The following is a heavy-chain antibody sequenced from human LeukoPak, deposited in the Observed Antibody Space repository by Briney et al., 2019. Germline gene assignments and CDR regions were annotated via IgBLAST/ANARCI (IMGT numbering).Heavy chain of an antibody. CDR1: GFTFSSYS. CDR3: ARADWDTAMIDY. V-gene: IGHV3-21*01. CDR2: ISSSSSYI. J-gene: IGHJ4*02. D-gene: IGHD5-18*01. Sequence: GGSLRLSCAASGFTFSSYSMNWVRQAPGKGLEWVSSISSSSSYIYYADSVKGRFTISRDNAKNSLYLQMNSLRAEDTAVYYCARADWDTAMIDYWGQGTLDTVSS.